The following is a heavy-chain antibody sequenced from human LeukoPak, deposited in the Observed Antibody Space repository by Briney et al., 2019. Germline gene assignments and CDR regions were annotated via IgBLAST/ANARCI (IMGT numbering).Heavy chain of an antibody. J-gene: IGHJ4*02. Sequence: VRXAXXXXXGXVSRINSDGSSTSYADSVKGRFTISRDNAKNTLYLQMNSLRAEDTAVYYCATATYYDFWSGYYLNYFDYWGQGTLVTVSS. V-gene: IGHV3-74*01. CDR3: ATATYYDFWSGYYLNYFDY. D-gene: IGHD3-3*01. CDR2: INSDGSST.